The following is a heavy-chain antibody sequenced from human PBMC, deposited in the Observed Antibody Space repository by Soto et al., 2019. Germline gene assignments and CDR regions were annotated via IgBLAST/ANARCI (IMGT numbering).Heavy chain of an antibody. CDR2: IYYSGST. Sequence: TLSLTCTVSGGSISSYYWSWIRQPPGKGLEWIGYIYYSGSTNYNPSLKSRVTISVDTSKNQFSLKLSSVTAADTAVYYCARRIMETTYFDYWGQGTLVTVSS. CDR3: ARRIMETTYFDY. CDR1: GGSISSYY. D-gene: IGHD1-1*01. V-gene: IGHV4-59*01. J-gene: IGHJ4*02.